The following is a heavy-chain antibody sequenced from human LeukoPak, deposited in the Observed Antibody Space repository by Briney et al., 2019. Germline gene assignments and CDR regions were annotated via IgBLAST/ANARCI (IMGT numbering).Heavy chain of an antibody. CDR1: GGTFSSYA. CDR3: ARVDSSSWYS. V-gene: IGHV1-69*04. J-gene: IGHJ4*02. Sequence: SVKVSCKASGGTFSSYAISWVRQAPGQGLEWMGRIIPILGIANYAQKFQGRVTMTRDTSISTAYMELSRLRSDDTAVYYCARVDSSSWYSWGQGTLVTVSS. CDR2: IIPILGIA. D-gene: IGHD6-13*01.